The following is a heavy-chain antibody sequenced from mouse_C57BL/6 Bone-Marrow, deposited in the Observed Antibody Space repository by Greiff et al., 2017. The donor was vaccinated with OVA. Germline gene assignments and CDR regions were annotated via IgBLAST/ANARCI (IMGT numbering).Heavy chain of an antibody. CDR1: GFTFSSYG. J-gene: IGHJ2*01. V-gene: IGHV5-6*01. CDR3: ARRGYDYLDY. CDR2: ISSGGSYT. D-gene: IGHD2-3*01. Sequence: VQLKESGGDLVKPGGSLKLSCAASGFTFSSYGMSWVRQTPDKRLEWVATISSGGSYTYYPDSVKGRFTISRDNAKNTLYLQMSSLKSEDTAMYYCARRGYDYLDYWGQGTTLTVSS.